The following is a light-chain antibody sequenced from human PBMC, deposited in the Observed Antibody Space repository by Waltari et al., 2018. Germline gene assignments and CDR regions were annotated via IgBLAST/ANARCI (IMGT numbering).Light chain of an antibody. CDR2: EVS. CDR3: SSYAGSNPVV. Sequence: QSALTQPTSASGSPGQSVTISCTGTRSDVGGYNYVSWYKQHPGKAPKLMIYEVSKRPSGVPDRFSVSKSGNTASLTVSVLQAEDEADYYCSSYAGSNPVVFGGGTKLTVL. CDR1: RSDVGGYNY. V-gene: IGLV2-8*01. J-gene: IGLJ2*01.